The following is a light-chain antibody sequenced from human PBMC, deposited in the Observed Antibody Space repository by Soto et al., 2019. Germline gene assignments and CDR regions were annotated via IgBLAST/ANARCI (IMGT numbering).Light chain of an antibody. Sequence: DIVMTQSPLSLPVTPGEPASISCRSSQSLLHSNGYNYLDWYLQKPGQSPQLLIYLGSNRASGVPDRFSGSASGTDFTLKISRVEAEDVGLYYCMQALQTPFTFGPGTKVDIK. V-gene: IGKV2-28*01. CDR2: LGS. CDR1: QSLLHSNGYNY. CDR3: MQALQTPFT. J-gene: IGKJ3*01.